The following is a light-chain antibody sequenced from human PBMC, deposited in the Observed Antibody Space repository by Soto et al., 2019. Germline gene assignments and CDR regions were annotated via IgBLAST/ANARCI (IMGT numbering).Light chain of an antibody. Sequence: DIQMTQSPSTLSASVGDRVTITCRASQSISSWLAWYQQKPGKAPKLLIYKASSLESGVPSRFSGSGSGTECTLTISSLQPDDFATYYCHGRTFGQGTKVEIK. V-gene: IGKV1-5*03. CDR2: KAS. CDR1: QSISSW. J-gene: IGKJ1*01. CDR3: HGRT.